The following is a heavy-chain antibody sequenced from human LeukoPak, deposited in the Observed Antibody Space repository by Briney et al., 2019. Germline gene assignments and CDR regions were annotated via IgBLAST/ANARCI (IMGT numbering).Heavy chain of an antibody. J-gene: IGHJ5*02. CDR2: ISAYNGNT. Sequence: ASVKVSCKASGYTFTSYGISWVRQAPGQGLEWMGWISAYNGNTNYAQKLQGRVTITADESTSTAYMELSSLRSEDTAVYYCARESPDPNSSSWYGDWFDPWGQGTLVTVSS. D-gene: IGHD6-13*01. V-gene: IGHV1-18*01. CDR3: ARESPDPNSSSWYGDWFDP. CDR1: GYTFTSYG.